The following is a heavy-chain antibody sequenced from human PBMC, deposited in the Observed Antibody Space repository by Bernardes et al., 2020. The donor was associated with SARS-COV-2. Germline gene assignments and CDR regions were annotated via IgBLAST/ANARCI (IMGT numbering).Heavy chain of an antibody. CDR2: INHSGTT. V-gene: IGHV4-34*01. D-gene: IGHD2-2*01. J-gene: IGHJ6*02. Sequence: GSLRLSCAASGFTVNDNSMAWVRQAPGKGLEWIGDINHSGTTNYSPSLKSRVAISVDTSKNQFSLKLSSVTAADTAVYYCARGSESVVVPAVLGLGPYYYSYAMDVWGQGTTVIVAS. CDR1: GFTVNDNS. CDR3: ARGSESVVVPAVLGLGPYYYSYAMDV.